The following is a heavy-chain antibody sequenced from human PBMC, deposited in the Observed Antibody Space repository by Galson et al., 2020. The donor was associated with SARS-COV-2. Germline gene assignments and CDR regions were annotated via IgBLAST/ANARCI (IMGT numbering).Heavy chain of an antibody. J-gene: IGHJ6*02. V-gene: IGHV4-59*01. CDR3: AKGVVTAIPGYYYGLDV. Sequence: SETLSLTCTVSGDSIRSYYWSWIRQSPGKGLEWSGYIYYTGSTKSNPTLKIRVTISVDTPKNQFSLKLSSVTAADTAVYYCAKGVVTAIPGYYYGLDVWGQGATVTVSS. D-gene: IGHD2-21*02. CDR1: GDSIRSYY. CDR2: IYYTGST.